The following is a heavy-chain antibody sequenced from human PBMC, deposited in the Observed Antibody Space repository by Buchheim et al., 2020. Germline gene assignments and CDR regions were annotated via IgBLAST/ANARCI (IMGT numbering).Heavy chain of an antibody. CDR2: ISSSSSTI. D-gene: IGHD2-21*01. CDR3: ARDHPYCGPNWFDP. V-gene: IGHV3-48*01. CDR1: GFTFSSYS. J-gene: IGHJ5*02. Sequence: EVQLVESGGGLVQPGGSLRLSCAASGFTFSSYSMNWVRQAPGKGLEWVSYISSSSSTIYYADSVKGRFTISRDNAKKSLYLQMNSLRAEDTAVYYCARDHPYCGPNWFDPWGQGTL.